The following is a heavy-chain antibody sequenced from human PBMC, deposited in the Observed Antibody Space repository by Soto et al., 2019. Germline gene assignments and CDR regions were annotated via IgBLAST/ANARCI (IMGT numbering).Heavy chain of an antibody. V-gene: IGHV3-30-3*01. Sequence: SLILSCAASGFTFSSYPMDWGRQGPGKGLEWVAVISYDGSNKYYADSVKGRFTISRDNSKNTVYLQMNSLTAGDTAVYYCAKATATGGGAFEIYGQGTMVTVSS. D-gene: IGHD2-8*02. J-gene: IGHJ3*02. CDR1: GFTFSSYP. CDR2: ISYDGSNK. CDR3: AKATATGGGAFEI.